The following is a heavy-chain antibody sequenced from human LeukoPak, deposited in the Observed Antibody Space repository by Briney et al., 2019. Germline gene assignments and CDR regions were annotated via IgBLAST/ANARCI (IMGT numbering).Heavy chain of an antibody. CDR3: ARSPPFRITLVRGIIPYYFDQ. CDR2: IYYSGST. V-gene: IGHV4-39*01. D-gene: IGHD3-10*01. Sequence: SETLSLTCTVSGVSIGSSSYFWGWIRQSPGTGLEWIGNIYYSGSTYYNPSLKSRVTISLDTSKNQFSLNLNAVTAADTAVHYCARSPPFRITLVRGIIPYYFDQWGQGTLVTVSS. CDR1: GVSIGSSSYF. J-gene: IGHJ4*02.